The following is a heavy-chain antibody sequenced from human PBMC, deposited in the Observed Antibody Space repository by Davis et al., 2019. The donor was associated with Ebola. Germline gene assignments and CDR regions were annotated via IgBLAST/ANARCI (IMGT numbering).Heavy chain of an antibody. V-gene: IGHV4-34*01. D-gene: IGHD6-19*01. J-gene: IGHJ3*02. Sequence: PSETLSLTCAVYGGSFSGYYWSWIRQPPGKGLEWIGEINHSGSTNYNPSLKSRVTISVDTSKNQFSLKLSSVTAADTAVYYCARAATSFKQWLAAFDIWGQGTMVTVSS. CDR2: INHSGST. CDR3: ARAATSFKQWLAAFDI. CDR1: GGSFSGYY.